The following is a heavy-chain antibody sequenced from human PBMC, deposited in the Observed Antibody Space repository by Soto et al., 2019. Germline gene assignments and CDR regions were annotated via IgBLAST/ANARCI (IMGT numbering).Heavy chain of an antibody. J-gene: IGHJ4*02. Sequence: EVQLVESGGGLVQPGGSLRLSCAASGFTFDDYAMHWVRQAQGKGLEWVSGINWNSDTIGYAVSVKGRFTVSRDNAKGSLLLQMSSLRAEDTAVYFCAMSNSNYIYYHFESWGQGTPVTVSS. CDR1: GFTFDDYA. CDR2: INWNSDTI. D-gene: IGHD4-4*01. V-gene: IGHV3-9*01. CDR3: AMSNSNYIYYHFES.